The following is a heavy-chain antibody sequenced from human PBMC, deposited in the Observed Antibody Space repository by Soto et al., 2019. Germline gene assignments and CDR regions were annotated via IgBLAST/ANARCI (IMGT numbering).Heavy chain of an antibody. CDR2: ISYDGINR. CDR1: GFTFTSYG. Sequence: GVSLRLSCVASGFTFTSYGMHWVRKAPGKGLEGVAVISYDGINRYYADSVKGRFTISRDNSKTTLYLQMNSLRAEDTAMYYCAKDLRTPGRRYYDRDEFLPSDSWGQG. D-gene: IGHD3-16*01. J-gene: IGHJ1*01. CDR3: AKDLRTPGRRYYDRDEFLPSDS. V-gene: IGHV3-30*18.